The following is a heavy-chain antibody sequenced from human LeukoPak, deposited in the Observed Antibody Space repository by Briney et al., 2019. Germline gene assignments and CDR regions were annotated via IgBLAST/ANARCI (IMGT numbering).Heavy chain of an antibody. D-gene: IGHD4-17*01. CDR1: GGSISSSSYY. J-gene: IGHJ3*02. Sequence: ETLSLTCTVSGGSISSSSYYWGWIRQPPGKGLEWIGSIYYSGSTYYNPSLKSRVTISVDTSKNQFSLKLSSVTAADTAVYYCARVFRVDCGDYVNAFDIWGQGTMVTVSS. V-gene: IGHV4-39*01. CDR3: ARVFRVDCGDYVNAFDI. CDR2: IYYSGST.